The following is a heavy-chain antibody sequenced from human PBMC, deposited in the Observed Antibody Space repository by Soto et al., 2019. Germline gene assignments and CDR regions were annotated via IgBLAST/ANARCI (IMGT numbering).Heavy chain of an antibody. CDR1: GGSISSSSYY. CDR3: GRGSYSDFDY. Sequence: PSETLSLTCTVSGGSISSSSYYWGWIRQPPGKGLEWIGSIYYSGSTYYNPSLKSRGTISVDTSKNQFSLKLSSVTAADTAVYYCGRGSYSDFDYWGQGTLVTVSS. J-gene: IGHJ4*02. V-gene: IGHV4-39*01. CDR2: IYYSGST. D-gene: IGHD1-26*01.